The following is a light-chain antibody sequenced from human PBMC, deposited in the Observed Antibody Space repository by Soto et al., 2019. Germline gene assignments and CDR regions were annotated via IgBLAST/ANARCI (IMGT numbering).Light chain of an antibody. J-gene: IGLJ1*01. CDR2: SNN. Sequence: QSVLTQPPSASGTPGQRVTISCSGSSSNIGSNTVNWYQQLPGTAPKLLIYSNNQRPSGVPDRFSGSKSGTSASLAISGLQAEDEADYYCCSHTSSSPYVFGTGTKVTVL. CDR3: CSHTSSSPYV. CDR1: SSNIGSNT. V-gene: IGLV1-44*01.